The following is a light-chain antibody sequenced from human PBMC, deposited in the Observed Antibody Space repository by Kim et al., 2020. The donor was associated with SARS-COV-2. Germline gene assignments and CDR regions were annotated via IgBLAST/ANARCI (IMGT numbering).Light chain of an antibody. CDR1: QNVSTY. J-gene: IGKJ4*01. Sequence: PGERATLSCRASQNVSTYLAWYQPKPGQAPRLLIYDASNRATGVPARFSGSGSGTDFTLTISSLQSEDFAVYYCQQRSNWPPALTFGGGTKVDIK. CDR3: QQRSNWPPALT. V-gene: IGKV3-11*01. CDR2: DAS.